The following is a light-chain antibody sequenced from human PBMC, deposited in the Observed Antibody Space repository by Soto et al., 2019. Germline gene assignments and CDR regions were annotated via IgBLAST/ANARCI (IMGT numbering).Light chain of an antibody. Sequence: EIVLTQSPATLSLSPGERATLSCRASQSVSSYLAWYQQKPGQAPRLLIYDASNMATGIPARFSGSGSGTDFTLTICSLEPEDFAVYYCQQRSNWPITFGQGTRLEIK. J-gene: IGKJ5*01. V-gene: IGKV3-11*01. CDR3: QQRSNWPIT. CDR1: QSVSSY. CDR2: DAS.